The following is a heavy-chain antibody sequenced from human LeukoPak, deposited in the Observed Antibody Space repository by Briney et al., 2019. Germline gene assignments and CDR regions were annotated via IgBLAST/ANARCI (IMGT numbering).Heavy chain of an antibody. CDR3: AREGRVSGYDFDC. D-gene: IGHD5-12*01. CDR2: ISWNSGSI. Sequence: GRSLRLSCAASGFTFDDYAMHWVRQAPGKGLEWVSGISWNSGSIGYADSVKGRFTISRDNAKNSLYLQMNSLRAEDTALYYCAREGRVSGYDFDCWGQGTLVTVSS. J-gene: IGHJ4*02. CDR1: GFTFDDYA. V-gene: IGHV3-9*01.